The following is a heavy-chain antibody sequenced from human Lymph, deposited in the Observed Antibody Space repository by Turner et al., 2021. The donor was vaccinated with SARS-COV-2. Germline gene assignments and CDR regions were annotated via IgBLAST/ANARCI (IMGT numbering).Heavy chain of an antibody. CDR2: MNPNSGNT. CDR3: ARGRYSGGGMDV. CDR1: GYTFTSYD. V-gene: IGHV1-8*02. Sequence: QVQLVQSGAEVKKPGASVKVPCKAPGYTFTSYDINWVRQATGQGLEWMGWMNPNSGNTGYAQKFQGRVTMTRNTSISTAYMELGSLRSEDTAVYYCARGRYSGGGMDVWGQGTTVTVSS. D-gene: IGHD1-26*01. J-gene: IGHJ6*02.